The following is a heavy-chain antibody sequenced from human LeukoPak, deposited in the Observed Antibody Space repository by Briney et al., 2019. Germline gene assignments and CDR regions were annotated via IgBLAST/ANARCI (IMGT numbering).Heavy chain of an antibody. V-gene: IGHV4-38-2*02. D-gene: IGHD6-19*01. CDR1: GYSISSGYY. CDR3: ARAVGGPYSSGPGHTPGLYYFDY. Sequence: SETLSLTCTVSGYSISSGYYWGWIRQPPGKGLEWIGSIYHSGSTYYNPSLKSRVTISVDTSKNQFSLKLSSVTAADTAVYYCARAVGGPYSSGPGHTPGLYYFDYWGQGTLVTVSS. J-gene: IGHJ4*02. CDR2: IYHSGST.